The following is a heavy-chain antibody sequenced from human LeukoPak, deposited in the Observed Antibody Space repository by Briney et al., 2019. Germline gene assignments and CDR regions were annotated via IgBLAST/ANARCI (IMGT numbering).Heavy chain of an antibody. J-gene: IGHJ3*01. CDR1: GFTLRDYS. V-gene: IGHV3-11*01. Sequence: GGSLRLSCAVSGFTLRDYSMTWIRQAPGKGLECVSYMASSGRTIYSADSVMGRFTVSRDNTKNSLYLQMTSLSAEDTAVYYCAKDPNGDYIGAFDFWGQGTMVTVSS. CDR2: MASSGRTI. CDR3: AKDPNGDYIGAFDF. D-gene: IGHD4-17*01.